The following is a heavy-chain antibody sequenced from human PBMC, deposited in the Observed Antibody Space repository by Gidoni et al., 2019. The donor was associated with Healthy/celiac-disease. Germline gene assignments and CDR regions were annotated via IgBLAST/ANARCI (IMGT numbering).Heavy chain of an antibody. CDR3: ASGAGASSGWYYGMDV. CDR1: GFTFSSYG. V-gene: IGHV3-33*01. J-gene: IGHJ6*02. CDR2: IWYDGSNK. D-gene: IGHD1-26*01. Sequence: HVQLVESGGGVVQPGRSLRLSCAASGFTFSSYGMHWVRQAPGKGLAWVAVIWYDGSNKYYADSVKGRFTISRDNSKNTLYLQMNSLRAEDTAVYYCASGAGASSGWYYGMDVWGQGTTVTVSS.